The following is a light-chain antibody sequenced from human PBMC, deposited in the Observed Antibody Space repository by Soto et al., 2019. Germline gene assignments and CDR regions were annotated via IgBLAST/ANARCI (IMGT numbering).Light chain of an antibody. CDR2: PAS. Sequence: DIQLTQSPSFLSASVGDRVTITCRASQGISSYLAWYQQKPGKAPKLLIYPASTLQSGFPSRFSGSGSGTEFTLTLSILQPEDFATYYGQQLNSYPPYTFGQGTKLEIK. CDR3: QQLNSYPPYT. V-gene: IGKV1-9*01. CDR1: QGISSY. J-gene: IGKJ2*01.